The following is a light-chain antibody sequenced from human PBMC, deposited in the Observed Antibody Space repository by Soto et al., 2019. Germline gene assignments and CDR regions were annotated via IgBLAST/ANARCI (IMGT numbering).Light chain of an antibody. CDR2: AAS. J-gene: IGKJ1*01. CDR1: QGIDNY. CDR3: QQLSGFPWT. V-gene: IGKV1-9*01. Sequence: IQLTQSPSSLSASVGDRVTITCRASQGIDNYLAWYQQKPGKAPKLLIYAASTLQSGVPSRFSGRGSGTDFTLTISSLQPEDFATYSCQQLSGFPWTFCQGTKVDIK.